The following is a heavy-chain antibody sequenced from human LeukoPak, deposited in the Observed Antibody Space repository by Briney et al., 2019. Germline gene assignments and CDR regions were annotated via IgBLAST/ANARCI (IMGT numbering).Heavy chain of an antibody. CDR2: ISAYNGNT. CDR1: GYTFTSYG. D-gene: IGHD2-2*02. V-gene: IGHV1-18*01. J-gene: IGHJ6*03. CDR3: ARAVVVVPAAILKLYYYMDV. Sequence: ASVKVSCKASGYTFTSYGISWVRQAPGQGLEWMGWISAYNGNTNYAQKLQGRVTMTTDTSTSTAYMELRSLRSDDTAVYYCARAVVVVPAAILKLYYYMDVWGKGTTVTVSS.